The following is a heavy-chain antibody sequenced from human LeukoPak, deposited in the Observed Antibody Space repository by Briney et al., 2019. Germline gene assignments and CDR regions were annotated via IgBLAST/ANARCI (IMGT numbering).Heavy chain of an antibody. CDR1: GGTFSSYA. CDR2: IIPIFGTA. CDR3: AREISADSSGYYYDYWYFDL. V-gene: IGHV1-69*05. J-gene: IGHJ2*01. D-gene: IGHD3-22*01. Sequence: GSSVKVSCKASGGTFSSYAISWVRQAPGQGLEWMVRIIPIFGTANYAQKFQGRVTITTDESTSTAYMELSSLRSEDTAVYYCAREISADSSGYYYDYWYFDLWGRGTLVTVSS.